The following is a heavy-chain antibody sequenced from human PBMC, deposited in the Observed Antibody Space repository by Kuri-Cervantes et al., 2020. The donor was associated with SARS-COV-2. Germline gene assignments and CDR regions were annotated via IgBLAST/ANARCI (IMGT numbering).Heavy chain of an antibody. CDR2: IYYSGST. J-gene: IGHJ6*02. CDR1: GFTFSSYW. CDR3: ASTAGAYCYYGMDV. V-gene: IGHV4-38-2*01. Sequence: ESLKISCAASGFTFSSYWMSWVRQPPGKGLEWIGSIYYSGSTYYNPSLKSRVTISVDTSKNQFSLKLSSVTAADTAVYYCASTAGAYCYYGMDVWGQGTTVTVSS. D-gene: IGHD6-13*01.